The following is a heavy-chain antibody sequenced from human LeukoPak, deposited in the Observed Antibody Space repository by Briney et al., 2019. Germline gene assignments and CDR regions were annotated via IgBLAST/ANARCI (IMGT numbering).Heavy chain of an antibody. D-gene: IGHD1-20*01. V-gene: IGHV4-59*01. CDR3: ARAGITGTGTRDNWFDP. J-gene: IGHJ5*02. Sequence: PSETLSLTCTVSGGSISSYYWSWIRQPPGKGLEWIGYIYYSGSTNYNPSLKSRVTISVDTSKNQFSLKLSSVTAADTAVYYCARAGITGTGTRDNWFDPWGQGTLVTVSS. CDR1: GGSISSYY. CDR2: IYYSGST.